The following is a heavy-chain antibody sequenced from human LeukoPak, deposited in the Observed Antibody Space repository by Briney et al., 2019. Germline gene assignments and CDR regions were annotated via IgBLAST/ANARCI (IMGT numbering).Heavy chain of an antibody. CDR1: GGSISSYY. J-gene: IGHJ2*01. V-gene: IGHV4-59*01. Sequence: SETLSLTCTVSGGSISSYYWHWIRQPPGKGLEWIGYIYYSGSTNYSPSLRSRVTTSVDTSKSQFSLKLTSVTAADAAVYYCARASIYGGYWYFDPWGRGTLVTVSS. CDR3: ARASIYGGYWYFDP. CDR2: IYYSGST. D-gene: IGHD4-23*01.